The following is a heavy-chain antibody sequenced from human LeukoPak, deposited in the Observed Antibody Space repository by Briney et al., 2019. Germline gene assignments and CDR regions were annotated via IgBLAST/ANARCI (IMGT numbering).Heavy chain of an antibody. CDR1: GFTFSNYG. CDR2: IWYDGSNK. D-gene: IGHD6-19*01. V-gene: IGHV3-33*01. CDR3: ARGSLGTIAVAGTLDY. Sequence: GGSLRLSCAASGFTFSNYGMHWVRQAPGKGLEWVAVIWYDGSNKYYADSGKGRFTISRDNSKNTLYLLMNSLRAEDTAVYYCARGSLGTIAVAGTLDYWGQGILVTVSS. J-gene: IGHJ4*02.